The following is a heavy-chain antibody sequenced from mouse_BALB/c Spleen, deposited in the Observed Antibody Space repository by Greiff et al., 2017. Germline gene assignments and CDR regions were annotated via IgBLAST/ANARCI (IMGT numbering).Heavy chain of an antibody. J-gene: IGHJ3*01. CDR1: GFTFSSYA. Sequence: DVMLVESGGGLVKPGGSLKLSCAASGFTFSSYAMSWVRQTPEKRLEWVASISSGGSTYYPDSVKGRFTISRDNARNILYLQMSSLRSEDTAMYYCARGPHYYGSSSPAWFAYWGQGTLVTVSA. CDR3: ARGPHYYGSSSPAWFAY. CDR2: ISSGGST. D-gene: IGHD1-1*01. V-gene: IGHV5-6-5*01.